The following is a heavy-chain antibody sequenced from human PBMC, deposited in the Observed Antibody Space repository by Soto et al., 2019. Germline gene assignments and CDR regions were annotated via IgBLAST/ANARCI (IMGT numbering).Heavy chain of an antibody. Sequence: PSETLSLTCTVSGGSISSGGYYWSWIRQHPGKGLEWIGYIYYSGSTYYNPSLKSRVTISVDTSKNQFSLKLSSVTAADTAVYYCARDLERRSRMTKVNTPSLWFDPWGQGTLVTVSS. CDR3: ARDLERRSRMTKVNTPSLWFDP. CDR1: GGSISSGGYY. J-gene: IGHJ5*02. CDR2: IYYSGST. D-gene: IGHD4-17*01. V-gene: IGHV4-31*03.